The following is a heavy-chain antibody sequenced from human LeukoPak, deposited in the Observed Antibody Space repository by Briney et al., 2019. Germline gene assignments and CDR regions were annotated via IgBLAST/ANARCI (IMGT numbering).Heavy chain of an antibody. J-gene: IGHJ4*02. CDR3: ARGVEPLAANTLAY. Sequence: GGSLRLSCAASGFTVITNDMTWVRQAPGKGLEWVSVLYSDGNTKYADSVQGRFTISRDNSRNTLYLEMNSLSPDDTAVYYCARGVEPLAANTLAYWGQGTLVTVSS. CDR2: LYSDGNT. D-gene: IGHD1-14*01. CDR1: GFTVITND. V-gene: IGHV3-53*01.